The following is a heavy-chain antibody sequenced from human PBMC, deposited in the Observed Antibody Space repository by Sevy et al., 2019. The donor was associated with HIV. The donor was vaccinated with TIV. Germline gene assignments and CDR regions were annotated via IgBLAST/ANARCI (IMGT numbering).Heavy chain of an antibody. D-gene: IGHD2-15*01. CDR2: ISYNGRNQ. CDR3: ARFVGYCSGGRCSIIDF. Sequence: GGSLRLSCAASGFSLSDHAVSWVRQTPGKGLEWLAVISYNGRNQYYADSVKGRFTISKDDSKNTLYLQLNSLRAEDTAVHYCARFVGYCSGGRCSIIDFWGQGTLVTVSS. J-gene: IGHJ4*02. V-gene: IGHV3-30*04. CDR1: GFSLSDHA.